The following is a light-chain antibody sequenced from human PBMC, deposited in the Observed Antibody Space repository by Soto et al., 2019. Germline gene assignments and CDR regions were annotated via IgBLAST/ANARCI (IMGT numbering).Light chain of an antibody. CDR2: DAS. CDR1: SSDAGGYND. V-gene: IGLV2-11*01. CDR3: CSYAGNSLWV. J-gene: IGLJ3*02. Sequence: QSALTQPRSVSGSPGQSVTISCTGTSSDAGGYNDVSWYQQHPRKDPKLMIYDASKWPSGVPDRFSGSKSGNTASLTISGLQAEDEADYYFCSYAGNSLWVFGGGTKLTVL.